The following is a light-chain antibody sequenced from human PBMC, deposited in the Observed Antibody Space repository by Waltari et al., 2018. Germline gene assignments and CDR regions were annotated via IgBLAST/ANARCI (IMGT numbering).Light chain of an antibody. CDR3: QQYNNWPGT. V-gene: IGKV3-15*01. Sequence: EIVMTQSPATLSVSPGARATLSCRASQSVRSNLAWYQQKPGQAPRLLIYGASTRATGIPARFSGSGSGTEFTLTISSLQSEDFAVYYCQQYNNWPGTFGQGTKVEIK. J-gene: IGKJ1*01. CDR2: GAS. CDR1: QSVRSN.